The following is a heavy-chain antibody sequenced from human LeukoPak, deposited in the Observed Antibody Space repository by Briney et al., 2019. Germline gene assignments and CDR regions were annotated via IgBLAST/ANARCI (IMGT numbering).Heavy chain of an antibody. J-gene: IGHJ4*02. V-gene: IGHV3-23*01. CDR3: AKEYYYGSGSYVDY. CDR2: ISGSGGNT. D-gene: IGHD3-10*01. CDR1: GFTFSSYA. Sequence: GGSLRLSCAASGFTFSSYAMTWVRQAPGKGLEWVSGISGSGGNTYYADSVKGRFTISRDNSKNTLFLQMHRLRAEDTALYYCAKEYYYGSGSYVDYWGQGTLVTVSS.